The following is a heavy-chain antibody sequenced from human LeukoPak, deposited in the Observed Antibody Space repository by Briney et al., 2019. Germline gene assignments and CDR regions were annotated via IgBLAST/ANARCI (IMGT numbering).Heavy chain of an antibody. J-gene: IGHJ4*02. D-gene: IGHD1-26*01. V-gene: IGHV3-48*03. Sequence: GGSLRLSCAASGFTFSSYEMNWVRQAPGKGLEWLSYIASSDTPIYYADSVKGRFTISRDNAKNSLYLQMNSLRAEGTTVYYCTRDRGWERRIGYFDYWGQVALVTVSS. CDR2: IASSDTPI. CDR1: GFTFSSYE. CDR3: TRDRGWERRIGYFDY.